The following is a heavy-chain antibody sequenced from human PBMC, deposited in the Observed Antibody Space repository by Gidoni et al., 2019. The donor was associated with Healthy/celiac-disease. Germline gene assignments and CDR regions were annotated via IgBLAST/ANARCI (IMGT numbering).Heavy chain of an antibody. J-gene: IGHJ4*02. CDR2: ISWDGGST. CDR1: GFTLDDYT. Sequence: EVQLVESGGFVVQPGGALRLSCAASGFTLDDYTLHWVRQAPVKGLEWVALISWDGGSTYYADSVKGRFTISRYNSKNSLYLQMNSLRTEDTALYYCAKVFRPVDTAMADLYFDYWGQGTLVTVSS. D-gene: IGHD5-18*01. V-gene: IGHV3-43*01. CDR3: AKVFRPVDTAMADLYFDY.